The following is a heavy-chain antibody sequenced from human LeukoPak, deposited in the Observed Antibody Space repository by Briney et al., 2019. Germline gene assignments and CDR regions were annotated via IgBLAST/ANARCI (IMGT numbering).Heavy chain of an antibody. CDR3: AKDMSSWYETTYYYSTYA. D-gene: IGHD6-13*01. J-gene: IGHJ6*03. Sequence: PGGSLRLSCAPSGFTFSTYGMHGVRQAPGKGLEWVAFIRYDGSNKYYVDSVKGRFTISRDNSKNTLYLQMNSLRAEDTAVYYCAKDMSSWYETTYYYSTYATGNGTTVTVSS. CDR1: GFTFSTYG. CDR2: IRYDGSNK. V-gene: IGHV3-30*02.